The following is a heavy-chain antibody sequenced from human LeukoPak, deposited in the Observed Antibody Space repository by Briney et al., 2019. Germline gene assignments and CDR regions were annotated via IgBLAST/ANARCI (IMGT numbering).Heavy chain of an antibody. CDR3: ARGAVRGGTNFDY. CDR1: GDSVSSNNGA. V-gene: IGHV6-1*01. J-gene: IGHJ4*02. CDR2: TYYRSKWYN. Sequence: SQTLSLTCGISGDSVSSNNGAWNWIRQSPSRGLEWVGRTYYRSKWYNDYATSLQGRITISPDTSKNQFSLQLNSVTPEDTAVYYCARGAVRGGTNFDYWGQGTLVTVSS. D-gene: IGHD3-10*01.